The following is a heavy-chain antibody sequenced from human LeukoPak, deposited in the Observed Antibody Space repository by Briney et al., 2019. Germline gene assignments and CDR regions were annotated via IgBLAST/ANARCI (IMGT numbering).Heavy chain of an antibody. V-gene: IGHV1-2*02. Sequence: ASMKVSCKASEYIFTDYHIHWVRQAPGQGLEWMGWINPHSGGTNYAQKFQDRVTMTGDTSISTAYMELSRLISDDTAIYYCARGGDNYDILTQWGQGTLVTVSS. CDR2: INPHSGGT. CDR3: ARGGDNYDILTQ. J-gene: IGHJ4*02. D-gene: IGHD3-9*01. CDR1: EYIFTDYH.